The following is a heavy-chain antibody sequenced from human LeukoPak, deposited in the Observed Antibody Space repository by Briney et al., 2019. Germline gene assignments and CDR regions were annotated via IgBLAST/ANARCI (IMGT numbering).Heavy chain of an antibody. D-gene: IGHD3-9*01. J-gene: IGHJ4*02. CDR2: ISGSGGST. CDR3: AKAEGYDILTGLDY. V-gene: IGHV3-23*01. CDR1: GFTFSSYA. Sequence: GGSLRLSCAASGFTFSSYAMSWVRQAPGKGLEGVSAISGSGGSTYYADSVKGRFTISRDNSKNTLYLQMNSLRAEDTAVYYCAKAEGYDILTGLDYWGQGTLVTVSS.